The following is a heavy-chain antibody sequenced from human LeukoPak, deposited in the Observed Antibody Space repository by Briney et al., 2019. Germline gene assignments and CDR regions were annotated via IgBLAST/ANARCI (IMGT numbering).Heavy chain of an antibody. CDR1: GFTFSDYA. CDR3: TRVEFVQMATNFGPFFDC. D-gene: IGHD5-24*01. Sequence: PGGSLRLSCSASGFTFSDYAMNWVRQAPGKGLEWVGFIRSNTYGATREYTASVKGRFTISRDESKNIAYLQMNSLKTEDTAVYYCTRVEFVQMATNFGPFFDCWGQGTLVTVSS. CDR2: IRSNTYGATR. V-gene: IGHV3-49*04. J-gene: IGHJ4*02.